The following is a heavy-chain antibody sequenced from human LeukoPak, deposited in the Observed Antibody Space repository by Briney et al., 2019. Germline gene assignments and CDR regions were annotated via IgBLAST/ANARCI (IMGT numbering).Heavy chain of an antibody. CDR1: GGSISSNY. J-gene: IGHJ3*02. V-gene: IGHV4-59*01. Sequence: SETLSLTCTVSGGSISSNYWSWIRQPPGKGLEWIGYIYYSGSTNYNPSLKSRVTISVDTSKNQFSLKLSSVTAADTAVYYCARVQGGLWYYDFWSGYRALDAFDIWGQGTMVTVSS. D-gene: IGHD3-3*01. CDR3: ARVQGGLWYYDFWSGYRALDAFDI. CDR2: IYYSGST.